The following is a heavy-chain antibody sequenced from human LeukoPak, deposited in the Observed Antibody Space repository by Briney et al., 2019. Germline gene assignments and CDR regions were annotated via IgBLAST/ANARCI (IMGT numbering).Heavy chain of an antibody. CDR3: ARVDPYYYYGMDV. Sequence: SETLSLTCSVSGGSISSYYWSWIRQPAEKGLEWIGRVYSSGSTNYNPSLKSRVTMSVDTSKNQISLKLSSVTAADTAVYYCARVDPYYYYGMDVWGQGTTVTVSS. J-gene: IGHJ6*02. CDR1: GGSISSYY. CDR2: VYSSGST. D-gene: IGHD3-9*01. V-gene: IGHV4-4*07.